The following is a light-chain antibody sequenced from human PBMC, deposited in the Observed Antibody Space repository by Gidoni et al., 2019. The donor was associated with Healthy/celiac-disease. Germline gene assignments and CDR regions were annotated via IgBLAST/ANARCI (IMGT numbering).Light chain of an antibody. CDR2: GAS. CDR1: QSVSSSY. Sequence: DIVLTQSPCTMSLSPGARATLPCRASQSVSSSYLAWYQQKPGQSPRLLIYGASSRATGIPDRFSGSGSGTDFTLTISRLEPEDFAVYYCQQYGSSPPWTFGQGTKVEIK. CDR3: QQYGSSPPWT. J-gene: IGKJ1*01. V-gene: IGKV3-20*01.